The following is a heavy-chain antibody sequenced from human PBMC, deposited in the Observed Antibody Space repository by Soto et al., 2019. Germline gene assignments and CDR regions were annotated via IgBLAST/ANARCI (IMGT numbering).Heavy chain of an antibody. CDR3: ARDQYYYDSSGFDY. J-gene: IGHJ4*02. Sequence: ETLSLTCTVSGGSISSYYWSWIRQPAGKGLEWIGRIYTSGSTNYNPSLKSRVTMSVDTSKNQFSLKLSSVTAADTAVYYCARDQYYYDSSGFDYWGQGTLVTVSS. V-gene: IGHV4-4*07. CDR1: GGSISSYY. CDR2: IYTSGST. D-gene: IGHD3-22*01.